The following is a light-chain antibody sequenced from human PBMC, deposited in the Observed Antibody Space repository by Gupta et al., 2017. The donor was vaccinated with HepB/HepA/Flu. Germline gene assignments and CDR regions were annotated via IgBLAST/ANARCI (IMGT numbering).Light chain of an antibody. CDR2: EAS. CDR1: QSISTS. V-gene: IGKV1-5*03. Sequence: IQMTQFPSTLSASVGDRVTISCRASQSISTSLAWYQQKVGEAPNLLIHEASSLQSGVPSRFSGGGSGTEFTLTISSLQPDDFATYYCLQYNSFRTFGQGTKVEVK. CDR3: LQYNSFRT. J-gene: IGKJ1*01.